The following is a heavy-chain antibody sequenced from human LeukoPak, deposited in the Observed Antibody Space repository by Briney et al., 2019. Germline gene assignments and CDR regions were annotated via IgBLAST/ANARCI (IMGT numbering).Heavy chain of an antibody. CDR1: GFSFSNHS. CDR2: ISNSASAK. V-gene: IGHV3-48*01. D-gene: IGHD3-3*01. Sequence: PGGSLRLSCAASGFSFSNHSMNWVRQAPGKGLEWVSYISNSASAKYYAASVKGRFTISRDNGKNSLYLQMSSLRAEDTAVYYCARMSGSRLPGYWGQGTLVTVSP. CDR3: ARMSGSRLPGY. J-gene: IGHJ4*02.